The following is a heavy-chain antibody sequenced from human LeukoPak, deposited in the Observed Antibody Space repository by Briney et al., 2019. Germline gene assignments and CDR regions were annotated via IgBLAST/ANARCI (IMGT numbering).Heavy chain of an antibody. Sequence: SETLSLTCTVSGGSISSYYWSWIRQPAGKGLEWIGRIYTSGSTNYNPSLKSRVTMSVDTSKNQFSLKLSSVTAADTAVYYCARPDIAYYYDSSGYAFDIWGQGTMVTVSS. J-gene: IGHJ3*02. V-gene: IGHV4-4*07. CDR3: ARPDIAYYYDSSGYAFDI. CDR1: GGSISSYY. CDR2: IYTSGST. D-gene: IGHD3-22*01.